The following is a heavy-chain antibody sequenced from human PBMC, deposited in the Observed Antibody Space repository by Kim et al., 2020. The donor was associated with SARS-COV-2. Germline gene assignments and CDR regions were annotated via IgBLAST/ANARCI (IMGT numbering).Heavy chain of an antibody. CDR3: ARDGANSSRNPGGTLWVDY. CDR2: INPSGGST. D-gene: IGHD1-26*01. CDR1: GYTFTSYY. J-gene: IGHJ4*02. V-gene: IGHV1-46*01. Sequence: ASVKVSCKASGYTFTSYYMHWVRQAPGQGLEWMGIINPSGGSTSYAQKFQGRVTMTRDTSTSTVYMELSSLRSEDTAVYYCARDGANSSRNPGGTLWVDYWGQGTLVTVSS.